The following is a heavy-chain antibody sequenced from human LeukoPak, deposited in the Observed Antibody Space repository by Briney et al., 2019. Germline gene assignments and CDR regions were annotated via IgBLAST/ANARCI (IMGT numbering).Heavy chain of an antibody. V-gene: IGHV3-23*01. D-gene: IGHD6-19*01. Sequence: GGSLRLSCTASGFTFGDYSMSWFRQAPGKGLEWVSAISGSGGSTYYADSVKGRFTISRDNSKNTLYLQMNSLTAEDTAVYYCAKDPRHSSGWPAHNWFDPWGQETLVTVSS. CDR2: ISGSGGST. CDR3: AKDPRHSSGWPAHNWFDP. CDR1: GFTFGDYS. J-gene: IGHJ5*02.